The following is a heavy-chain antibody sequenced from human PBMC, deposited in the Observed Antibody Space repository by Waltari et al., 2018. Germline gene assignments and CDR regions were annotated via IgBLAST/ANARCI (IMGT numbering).Heavy chain of an antibody. CDR3: AKPAIVGNTAHFYGFDV. J-gene: IGHJ6*02. Sequence: EVQLLESGGGLVQPGGSLRLSCAASGFTVSNHAMTWVRQAPGKGLEWVSSISGPGGSTYYADSVEGRFTISRDNSHNTVYLQMNSLGVGDSALYFCAKPAIVGNTAHFYGFDVWGQGTTVTVSS. CDR2: ISGPGGST. CDR1: GFTVSNHA. V-gene: IGHV3-23*01. D-gene: IGHD5-18*01.